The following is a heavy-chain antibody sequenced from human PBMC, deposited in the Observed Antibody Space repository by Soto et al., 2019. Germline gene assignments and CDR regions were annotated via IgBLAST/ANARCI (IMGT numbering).Heavy chain of an antibody. CDR2: IYYSGST. CDR1: GGSISSGGYY. D-gene: IGHD2-2*01. J-gene: IGHJ5*02. Sequence: SETLFLTCTVSGGSISSGGYYWSWIRQHPGKGLEWIGYIYYSGSTYYNPSLKSRVTISVDTSKNQFSLKLSSVTAADTAVYYCARGPLRYCSSTSSYVYNWNYGYPLGPWGQGTLDTVSS. V-gene: IGHV4-31*03. CDR3: ARGPLRYCSSTSSYVYNWNYGYPLGP.